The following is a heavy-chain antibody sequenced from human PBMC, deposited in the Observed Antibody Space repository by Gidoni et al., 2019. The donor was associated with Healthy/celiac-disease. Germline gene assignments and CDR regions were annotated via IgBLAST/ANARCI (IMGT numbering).Heavy chain of an antibody. D-gene: IGHD3-3*01. J-gene: IGHJ4*02. V-gene: IGHV1-2*02. Sequence: QVQLVQSGAEVKKPGASVTVSCKASGYTFTGYYMHWVRQAPGQGLEWMGWINPNRGGTNYAQKFQGRVTMTRDTSISTAYMELSRLRSDDTAVYYCARDDRWSGYYTGIYFDYWGQGTLVTVSS. CDR3: ARDDRWSGYYTGIYFDY. CDR1: GYTFTGYY. CDR2: INPNRGGT.